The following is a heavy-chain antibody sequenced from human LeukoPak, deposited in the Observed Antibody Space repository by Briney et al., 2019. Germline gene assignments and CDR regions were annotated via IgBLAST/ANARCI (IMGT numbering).Heavy chain of an antibody. CDR1: GFTFSSYT. Sequence: GGSLRLSCAASGFTFSSYTMHWVRQAPGKGLEYVSATTTNGGRTYYANSFKGRFTISRDNSKSTLYLQMGSLRTEDMAVYYCARGRLVVTALDYWGQGTLVTVSS. D-gene: IGHD2-21*02. V-gene: IGHV3-64*01. CDR3: ARGRLVVTALDY. J-gene: IGHJ4*02. CDR2: TTTNGGRT.